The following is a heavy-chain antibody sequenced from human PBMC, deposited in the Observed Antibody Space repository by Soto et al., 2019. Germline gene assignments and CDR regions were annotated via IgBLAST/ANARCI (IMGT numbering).Heavy chain of an antibody. CDR2: IRYSGST. Sequence: QLQLQESGPGLVKPSETLSLTCTVSGGSISGSYYYWGWIRQPPGKGLEWIGSIRYSGSTYYNPSLKSRVAISADTSKNQFSLNLSSVAAADSAVYYCARGVGNSYGSGDVWGQGTTVTVSS. J-gene: IGHJ6*02. D-gene: IGHD3-10*01. V-gene: IGHV4-39*01. CDR3: ARGVGNSYGSGDV. CDR1: GGSISGSYYY.